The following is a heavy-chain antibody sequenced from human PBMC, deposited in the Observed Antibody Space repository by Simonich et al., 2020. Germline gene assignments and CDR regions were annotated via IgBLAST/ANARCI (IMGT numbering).Heavy chain of an antibody. CDR1: GFTFSSYS. CDR3: ARDAAGDY. V-gene: IGHV3-21*01. J-gene: IGHJ4*02. CDR2: ISSSSSYI. D-gene: IGHD6-13*01. Sequence: EVQLVESGGGLVKPGGSLRLSCAASGFTFSSYSMNWVRQAPGKGLGGASSISSSSSYIYYADSVKGRFTISRDNAKNSLYLQMNSLRAEYTAVYYCARDAAGDYWGQGTLVTVSS.